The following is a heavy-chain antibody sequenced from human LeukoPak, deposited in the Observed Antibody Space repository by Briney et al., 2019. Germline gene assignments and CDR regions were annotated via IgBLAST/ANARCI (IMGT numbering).Heavy chain of an antibody. CDR2: INPSGGST. V-gene: IGHV1-46*01. CDR3: ARDIKTKSGYVYYYYGMDV. D-gene: IGHD3-3*01. J-gene: IGHJ6*02. CDR1: GYTFTSYY. Sequence: GASVKVSCKASGYTFTSYYMHWVRQAPGQGLEWMGIINPSGGSTSYAQKFQGRVTMTRNTSISTAYMELSSLRSEDTAVYYCARDIKTKSGYVYYYYGMDVWGQGTTVTVSS.